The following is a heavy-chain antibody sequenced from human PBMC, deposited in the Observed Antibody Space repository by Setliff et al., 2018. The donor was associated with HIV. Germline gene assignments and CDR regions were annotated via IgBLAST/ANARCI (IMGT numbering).Heavy chain of an antibody. D-gene: IGHD3-9*01. J-gene: IGHJ5*02. CDR2: INPSGGGT. CDR3: ARDSNEGSDWSNGGWFDP. CDR1: GYTFSSYL. V-gene: IGHV1-46*01. Sequence: ASVKVSCKASGYTFSSYLMHWVRQAPGQVLEWMGTINPSGGGTTYAQKFQGRVNMTRDTSTTTFYMELISLKSEDTAMYYCARDSNEGSDWSNGGWFDPWGPGTLVTVSS.